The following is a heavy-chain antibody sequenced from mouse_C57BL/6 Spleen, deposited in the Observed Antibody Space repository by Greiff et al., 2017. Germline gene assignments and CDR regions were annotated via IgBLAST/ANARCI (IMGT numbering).Heavy chain of an antibody. V-gene: IGHV1-82*01. Sequence: VQLKESGPELVKPGASVKISCKASGYAFSSSWMNWVKQRPGKGLEWIGRIYPGDGDTNYNGKFKGKATLTADKSSSTAYMQLSSLTSEDSAVYFCARGDYGYPYYFDYWGQGTTLTVSS. CDR2: IYPGDGDT. CDR1: GYAFSSSW. D-gene: IGHD2-2*01. J-gene: IGHJ2*01. CDR3: ARGDYGYPYYFDY.